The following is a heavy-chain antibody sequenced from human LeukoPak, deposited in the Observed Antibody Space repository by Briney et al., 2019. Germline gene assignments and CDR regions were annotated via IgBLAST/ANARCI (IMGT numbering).Heavy chain of an antibody. J-gene: IGHJ4*02. CDR1: GYSISSGYY. D-gene: IGHD3-16*02. V-gene: IGHV4-38-2*02. CDR2: IYHSGST. CDR3: ARERDYVWGSYRPKVDY. Sequence: SQALSLTCAVYGYSISSGYYWGWIRQPTGKGLEWIGSIYHSGSTYYNPSLKSRVTISVDTSKNQFSLKLSSVTAADTAVYYWARERDYVWGSYRPKVDYWGQGTLVTVSS.